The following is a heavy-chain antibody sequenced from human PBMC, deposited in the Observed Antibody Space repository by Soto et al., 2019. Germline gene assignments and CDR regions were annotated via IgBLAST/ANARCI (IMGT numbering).Heavy chain of an antibody. D-gene: IGHD2-2*01. V-gene: IGHV5-51*01. CDR2: IYPGDSDT. CDR1: GYSFTNYW. Sequence: GESLKISCKGSGYSFTNYWIGWVRQMPGKGLEWMGIIYPGDSDTRYSPSFQGQVTISADKSIRIAYLQWSSLKASDSAMYYCARLQGSYADYWGQGTLVTVSS. CDR3: ARLQGSYADY. J-gene: IGHJ4*02.